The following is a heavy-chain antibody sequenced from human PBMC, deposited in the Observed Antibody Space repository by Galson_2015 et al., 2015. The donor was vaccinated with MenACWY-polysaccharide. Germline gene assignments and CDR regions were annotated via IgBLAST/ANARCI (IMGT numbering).Heavy chain of an antibody. J-gene: IGHJ6*02. CDR3: ARDGRDLTVTKGGYYYYGMDV. D-gene: IGHD4-17*01. CDR1: GGSISNRYHY. V-gene: IGHV4-31*03. Sequence: TLSLTCTVSGGSISNRYHYWTWVRQSPGKGLEWIGYMYYSGGTYYNPSLKSRVTISVDTSKNQFSLKLSSVTAADTAVYYCARDGRDLTVTKGGYYYYGMDVWGQGTTVTVSS. CDR2: MYYSGGT.